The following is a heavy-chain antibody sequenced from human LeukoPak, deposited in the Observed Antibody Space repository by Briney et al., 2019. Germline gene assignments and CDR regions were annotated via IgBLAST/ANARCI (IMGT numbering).Heavy chain of an antibody. V-gene: IGHV1-69*04. CDR2: IIPILGIA. CDR1: GGTFSSYA. Sequence: SVKVSCKASGGTFSSYANSWVRQAPGQGLEWMGRIIPILGIANYAQKFQGRVTITADKSTSTAYMELSSLRSEDTAVYYCARVPVAAPYYYYYYGMDVWGQGTTVTVSS. J-gene: IGHJ6*02. CDR3: ARVPVAAPYYYYYYGMDV.